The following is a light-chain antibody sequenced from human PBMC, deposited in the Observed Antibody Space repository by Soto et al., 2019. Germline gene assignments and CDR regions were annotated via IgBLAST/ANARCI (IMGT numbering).Light chain of an antibody. Sequence: EIVLTQSPGTLSLSPGDRATLSCRASQSVSSSYLAWYQQKPGQDPRRLIYGASSRATGIPDRFSGSGSGTDFTLSISRLEPEDFAVYYWQQSGYTFGQGTKLEIK. V-gene: IGKV3-20*01. CDR2: GAS. CDR3: QQSGYT. J-gene: IGKJ2*01. CDR1: QSVSSSY.